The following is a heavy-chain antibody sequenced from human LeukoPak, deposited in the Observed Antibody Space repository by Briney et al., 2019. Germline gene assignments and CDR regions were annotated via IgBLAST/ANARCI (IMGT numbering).Heavy chain of an antibody. CDR1: GFTFSTYG. Sequence: GGSLRLSCAASGFTFSTYGMHWVRQAPGKGLEWVAVIWYDGSNKYYADSVKGGFAISRDSSKNTLSLQMNSLRAEDTAVYYCAREAHYYGMDVWGQGTTVTVSS. J-gene: IGHJ6*02. CDR2: IWYDGSNK. CDR3: AREAHYYGMDV. V-gene: IGHV3-33*01.